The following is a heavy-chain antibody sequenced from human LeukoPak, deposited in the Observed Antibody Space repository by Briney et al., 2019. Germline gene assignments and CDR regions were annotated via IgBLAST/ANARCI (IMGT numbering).Heavy chain of an antibody. V-gene: IGHV1-69*13. D-gene: IGHD6-19*01. Sequence: EASVKVSCKASGGTFSRYAISWVRQAPGQGLEWMGGTIPMFGIANYAQKFQGRVTITADESTSTAYMELSSLRSEDTAVYYCARDRPYTGGWRGFDYWGQGTLVTVSS. CDR3: ARDRPYTGGWRGFDY. CDR2: TIPMFGIA. J-gene: IGHJ4*02. CDR1: GGTFSRYA.